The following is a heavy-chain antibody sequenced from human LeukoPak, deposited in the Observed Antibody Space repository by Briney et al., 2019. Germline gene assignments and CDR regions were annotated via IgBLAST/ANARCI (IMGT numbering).Heavy chain of an antibody. D-gene: IGHD3-3*01. CDR2: INHSGST. J-gene: IGHJ4*02. CDR3: ARGSVYQSYYFDN. CDR1: GGSFSGYY. Sequence: SETLSLTCAVYGGSFSGYYWSWIRQPPGKGLEWIGEINHSGSTNYNPSLKSRVTISVDTSKNQFSLKLSSVTAADTAVYYCARGSVYQSYYFDNGGQETLVTVSS. V-gene: IGHV4-34*01.